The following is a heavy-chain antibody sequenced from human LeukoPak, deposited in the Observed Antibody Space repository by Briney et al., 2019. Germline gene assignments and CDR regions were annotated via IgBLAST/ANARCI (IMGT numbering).Heavy chain of an antibody. V-gene: IGHV4-59*01. CDR1: GGSISSYY. J-gene: IGHJ6*03. D-gene: IGHD6-6*01. Sequence: PSETLSLTCTVSGGSISSYYWSWIRQPPGKGLEWIGYIYYSGSTNYNPSLKSRVTISVDTSKNQFSLKLSSVTAADTAVYYCAGTQYSSSAGYYYYMDVRGKGTTVTVSS. CDR2: IYYSGST. CDR3: AGTQYSSSAGYYYYMDV.